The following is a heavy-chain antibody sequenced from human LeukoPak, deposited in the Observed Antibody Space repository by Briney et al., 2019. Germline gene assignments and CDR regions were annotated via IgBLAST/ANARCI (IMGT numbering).Heavy chain of an antibody. V-gene: IGHV3-7*01. CDR1: GFTFSNYW. J-gene: IGHJ4*02. D-gene: IGHD5-24*01. CDR2: IKQDGSET. CDR3: ARETPRRGETRDGYR. Sequence: GGSLRLSCAASGFTFSNYWMNWVRQAPGKGLECLANIKQDGSETYYADSVKGRFTISRDNAKNSLYLQMNSLRAEDTAVYYCARETPRRGETRDGYRWGQGTLVTVSS.